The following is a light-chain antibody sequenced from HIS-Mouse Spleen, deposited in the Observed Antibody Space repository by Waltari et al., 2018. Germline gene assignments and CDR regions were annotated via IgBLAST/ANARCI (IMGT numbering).Light chain of an antibody. V-gene: IGLV3-10*01. CDR3: YSTDSSGNHRV. J-gene: IGLJ2*01. CDR1: ALPKKY. Sequence: SYELTQPPSVSVSPVQTARITVAGDALPKKYAYWYQQKSGQAPVLVIYEDSKRPSGIPERFSGSSSGTMATLTISGAQVEDEADYYCYSTDSSGNHRVFGGGTKLTVL. CDR2: EDS.